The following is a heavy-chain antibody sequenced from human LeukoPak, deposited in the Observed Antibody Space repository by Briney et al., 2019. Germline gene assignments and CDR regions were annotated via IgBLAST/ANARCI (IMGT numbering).Heavy chain of an antibody. CDR3: ASSVYNWNDRMVNAFDI. J-gene: IGHJ3*02. Sequence: GRSLRLSCAASGFTFSSYGMHWVRQAPGKGLEWVAVIWYDGSNKYYADSVKGRFTISRDNSKNTLYLQMNSLRAEDTAVYYCASSVYNWNDRMVNAFDIWGQGTMVTVSS. CDR2: IWYDGSNK. CDR1: GFTFSSYG. V-gene: IGHV3-33*01. D-gene: IGHD1-1*01.